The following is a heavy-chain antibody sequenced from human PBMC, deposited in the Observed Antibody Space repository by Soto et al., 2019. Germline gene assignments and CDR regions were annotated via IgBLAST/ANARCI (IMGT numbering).Heavy chain of an antibody. J-gene: IGHJ6*03. D-gene: IGHD3-3*01. V-gene: IGHV3-64*01. CDR1: GFTFSSYA. CDR3: ARVGNYDFWSGSKSRYYYYYYMDV. CDR2: ISSNGGST. Sequence: GGSLRLSCAASGFTFSSYALHRVRQATGKGLEYISAISSNGGSTYYANSVKGRFTIYRDNSKNTLYLQMGSLRAEDMAVYYCARVGNYDFWSGSKSRYYYYYYMDVWGKGTTVTVSS.